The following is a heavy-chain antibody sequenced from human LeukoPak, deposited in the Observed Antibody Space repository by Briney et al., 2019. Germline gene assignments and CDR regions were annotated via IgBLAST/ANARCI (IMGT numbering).Heavy chain of an antibody. CDR2: IYSDGSR. CDR3: ANDYRSGSFHDF. V-gene: IGHV3-53*01. D-gene: IGHD3-10*01. Sequence: PGGSLRLSCAASGFTVDNSYMSWVRQAPGKGLEWVSVIYSDGSRHYADSVKGRFTIFRDNSKNTLYLQMNTLRAEDTAVYYCANDYRSGSFHDFWGQGTLVTVSS. CDR1: GFTVDNSY. J-gene: IGHJ4*02.